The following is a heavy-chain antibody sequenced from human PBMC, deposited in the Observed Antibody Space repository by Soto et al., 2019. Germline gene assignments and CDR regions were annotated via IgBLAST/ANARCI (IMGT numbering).Heavy chain of an antibody. CDR3: ARDQLYYNDISGRPLNAFDV. D-gene: IGHD3-22*01. CDR1: GFTFRNCG. Sequence: PGESLKISCAASGFTFRNCGMNWVRQAPGKGLEWVSYIGIGSSTKYYADSVKGRFTISRDNAKNSLYLQMNSLRAEDTAVYYCARDQLYYNDISGRPLNAFDVWGQGTMVTVSS. CDR2: IGIGSSTK. J-gene: IGHJ3*01. V-gene: IGHV3-48*01.